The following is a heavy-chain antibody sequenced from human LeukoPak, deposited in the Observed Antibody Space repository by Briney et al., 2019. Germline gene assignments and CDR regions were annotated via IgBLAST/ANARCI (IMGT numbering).Heavy chain of an antibody. V-gene: IGHV1-2*02. J-gene: IGHJ4*02. CDR3: ARDHGRVVVAATYMHDY. CDR1: GYTFTGYY. Sequence: EASVKVSCKASGYTFTGYYMHWVRQAPGQGLEWMGWINPNSGGTNYAQKFQGRVTMTRDTSISTAYMELSRLRSDDTAVYYCARDHGRVVVAATYMHDYWGQGTLVTVSA. CDR2: INPNSGGT. D-gene: IGHD2-15*01.